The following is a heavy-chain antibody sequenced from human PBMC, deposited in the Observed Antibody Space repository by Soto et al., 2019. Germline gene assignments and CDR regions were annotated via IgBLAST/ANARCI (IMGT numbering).Heavy chain of an antibody. CDR2: ISAYNGNT. CDR3: ARGGPPIDY. CDR1: GYTFTNFG. V-gene: IGHV1-18*01. J-gene: IGHJ4*02. Sequence: QVQLVQSGAEVKKPGASVKVSCKASGYTFTNFGISWVRQAPGQGLEWMGWISAYNGNTNYAQNFQGRVTMTTDTAKSTADMELSILRTDDTAVYYCARGGPPIDYWGQGTLVTVSS. D-gene: IGHD3-16*01.